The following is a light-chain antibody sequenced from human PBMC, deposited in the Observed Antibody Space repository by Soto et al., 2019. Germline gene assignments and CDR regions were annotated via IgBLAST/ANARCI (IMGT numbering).Light chain of an antibody. CDR1: QSVSSY. J-gene: IGKJ2*02. CDR3: QQRSNWPRGT. V-gene: IGKV3-11*01. Sequence: EIVLTQSPATLSLSPGERATLSCRASQSVSSYLAWYQQKPGQAPRLLIYDASNRATGIPARFSGSGSGTDFTLNISRLEPEDFEVYYCQQRSNWPRGTFGQGTKLEIK. CDR2: DAS.